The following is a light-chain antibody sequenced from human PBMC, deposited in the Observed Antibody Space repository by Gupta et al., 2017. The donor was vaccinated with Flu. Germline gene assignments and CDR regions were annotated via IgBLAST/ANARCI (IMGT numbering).Light chain of an antibody. CDR2: GAS. CDR1: HTIGTN. Sequence: IVETQSPATLSVSPGDGVTLSCRASHTIGTNFAWYQHKPGQAPRLLIYGASSRATGIPASFSGSGSWTEFALTISRLQSEDFAVYYCRQYKHWRTFGQGTKLEIK. V-gene: IGKV3-15*01. CDR3: RQYKHWRT. J-gene: IGKJ1*01.